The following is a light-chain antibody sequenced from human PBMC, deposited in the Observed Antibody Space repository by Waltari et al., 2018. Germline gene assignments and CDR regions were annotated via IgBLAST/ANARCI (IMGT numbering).Light chain of an antibody. CDR3: QLLVNWPFFT. CDR1: QSVSRY. Sequence: EIVLTQSPATLSFSPGARATLSCRASQSVSRYLAWYQQKPGQAPRLLIYETSTRATGIPARFCGSGSATDFTRTISSLEPEDFAVYYCQLLVNWPFFTFGPGTRVDV. J-gene: IGKJ3*01. V-gene: IGKV3-11*01. CDR2: ETS.